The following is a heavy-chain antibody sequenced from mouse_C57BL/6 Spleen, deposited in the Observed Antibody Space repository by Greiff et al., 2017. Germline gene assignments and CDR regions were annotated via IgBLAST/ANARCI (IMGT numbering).Heavy chain of an antibody. CDR2: IRNKANGYTT. Sequence: DVMLVESGGGLVQPGGSLSLSCAASGFTFTDYYMSWVRQPPGKALEWLGFIRNKANGYTTEYSASVKGLFTISRDNSQSILYLQMNALRAEDSATYYCAREDGYYYYFDYWGQGTTLTVSS. CDR3: AREDGYYYYFDY. J-gene: IGHJ2*01. V-gene: IGHV7-3*01. D-gene: IGHD2-3*01. CDR1: GFTFTDYY.